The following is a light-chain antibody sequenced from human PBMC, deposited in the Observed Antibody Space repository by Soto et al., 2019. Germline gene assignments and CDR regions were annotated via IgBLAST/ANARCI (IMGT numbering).Light chain of an antibody. CDR1: SSDVGGYNY. J-gene: IGLJ1*01. CDR2: HVS. Sequence: QSVLTQPASVSGSPGQSITISCTGTSSDVGGYNYVSWYQQHPAKVPKLMIYHVSNRPSGVSDRFSGSKFGNTASLTISGLQAEDEGDYYCYSYTTSSTYVFGTGTKVTVL. V-gene: IGLV2-14*01. CDR3: YSYTTSSTYV.